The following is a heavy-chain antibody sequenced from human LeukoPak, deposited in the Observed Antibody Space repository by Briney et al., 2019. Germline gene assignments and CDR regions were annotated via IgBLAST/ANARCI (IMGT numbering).Heavy chain of an antibody. CDR2: ISGSGGST. J-gene: IGHJ6*03. D-gene: IGHD2-15*01. Sequence: PGGSLRLSCAASGFTFSSYAMNWVRQAPGKGLEWVSSISGSGGSTYYADSVKGRFTISRDNSKNTVYLQMNSLSAEDTAVYYCAKNGDRGAYCSGGTCYPYYYYYMDVWGKGTTVTISS. CDR1: GFTFSSYA. CDR3: AKNGDRGAYCSGGTCYPYYYYYMDV. V-gene: IGHV3-23*01.